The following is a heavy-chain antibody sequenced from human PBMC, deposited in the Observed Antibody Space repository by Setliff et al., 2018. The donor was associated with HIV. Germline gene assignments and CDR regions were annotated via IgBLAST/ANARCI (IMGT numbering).Heavy chain of an antibody. V-gene: IGHV1-18*01. J-gene: IGHJ6*03. D-gene: IGHD2-2*01. CDR3: ATSSRIYYYSYMDV. CDR1: GYIFNTNG. Sequence: ASVKVSCKGSGYIFNTNGISWVRQAPGQGLEWMGWISAYNGNTNYAQRFQGRVTMTTDTSTSTAYMELRTLRSDDTAVYYCATSSRIYYYSYMDVWGKGTTVTVSS. CDR2: ISAYNGNT.